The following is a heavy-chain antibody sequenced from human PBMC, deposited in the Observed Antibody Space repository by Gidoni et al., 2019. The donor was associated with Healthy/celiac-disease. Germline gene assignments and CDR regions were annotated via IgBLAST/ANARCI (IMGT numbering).Heavy chain of an antibody. CDR2: IKQDGSEK. V-gene: IGHV3-7*05. D-gene: IGHD6-13*01. CDR3: ARDRGGVSGVIAAADY. CDR1: GFTFSNYW. Sequence: EVQLVESGGDLVQPGGSLRLSCAASGFTFSNYWMRWVRQAPGKGLEWVANIKQDGSEKYYVDSVKGRFTISRDNAKNSLYLQMNSLRAEDTAVYYCARDRGGVSGVIAAADYWGQGTLVTVSS. J-gene: IGHJ4*02.